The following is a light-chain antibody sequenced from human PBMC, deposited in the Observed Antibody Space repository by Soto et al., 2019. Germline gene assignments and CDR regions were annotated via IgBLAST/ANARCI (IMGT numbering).Light chain of an antibody. CDR2: DAS. J-gene: IGKJ4*01. V-gene: IGKV3-15*01. CDR3: QQYDTWPLT. CDR1: QSVGSN. Sequence: EIVMTQSPATLSVSPGERVTLSCRARQSVGSNLAWYQQTPGQAPRVVIYDASTRATVIPARFSGSGSGTESTLTISSLQSEDFAVYYCQQYDTWPLTFGGGTKVDIK.